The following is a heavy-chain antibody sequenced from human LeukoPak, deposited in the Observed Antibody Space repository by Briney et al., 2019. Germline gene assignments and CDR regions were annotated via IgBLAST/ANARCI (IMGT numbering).Heavy chain of an antibody. J-gene: IGHJ4*02. CDR1: GYTFTGYY. Sequence: ASVKVSCKASGYTFTGYYMHWVRQAPGQGLEWMGWINPNSGGTNYAQKFQGWVTMTRDTSISTAYMELSRLRSDDTAVYYCARAHDTAMVKAYYFDYWGQGTLVTVSS. CDR3: ARAHDTAMVKAYYFDY. CDR2: INPNSGGT. V-gene: IGHV1-2*04. D-gene: IGHD5-18*01.